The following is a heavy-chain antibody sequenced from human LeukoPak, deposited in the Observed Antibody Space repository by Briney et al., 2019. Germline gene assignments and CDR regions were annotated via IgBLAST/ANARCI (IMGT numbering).Heavy chain of an antibody. J-gene: IGHJ4*02. D-gene: IGHD6-19*01. CDR2: IYYSGST. Sequence: SETLSLTSTVSGGSISSSSYYWGWIRQPPGKGLEWIGSIYYSGSTYYNPSLKSRVTISVDTSKNQFSLKLSSVTAADTAVYYCARRGTMTVAGTRDFDYWGQGTLVTVSS. CDR3: ARRGTMTVAGTRDFDY. CDR1: GGSISSSSYY. V-gene: IGHV4-39*01.